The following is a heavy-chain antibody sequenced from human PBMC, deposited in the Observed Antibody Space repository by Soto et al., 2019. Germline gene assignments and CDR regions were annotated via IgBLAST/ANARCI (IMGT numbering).Heavy chain of an antibody. D-gene: IGHD3-16*01. J-gene: IGHJ4*02. V-gene: IGHV3-13*01. CDR2: IGTGGDT. CDR3: TRGALGFDY. CDR1: GFTFSNYD. Sequence: VQLVESGGGLVQPGGSLRLSCAASGFTFSNYDMHWVRQVTGRGLEWVSAIGTGGDTYYGGSVKGGYSIPRENAKNSLYLQMNSLRAGDTAVYYCTRGALGFDYWGQGTLVTVSS.